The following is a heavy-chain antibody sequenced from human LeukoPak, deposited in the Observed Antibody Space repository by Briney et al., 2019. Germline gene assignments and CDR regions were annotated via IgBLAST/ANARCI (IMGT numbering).Heavy chain of an antibody. V-gene: IGHV4-34*01. CDR3: ARDQGYYDILTGYSPLYYFDY. CDR1: GGSFSGYY. D-gene: IGHD3-9*01. J-gene: IGHJ4*02. CDR2: INHSGST. Sequence: SETLSLTCAVYGGSFSGYYWSWIRQPPGKGLEWIGEINHSGSTNYNPSLKSRVTISVDTSKNQFSLKLSSVTAADTAVYYCARDQGYYDILTGYSPLYYFDYWGQGTLVTVSS.